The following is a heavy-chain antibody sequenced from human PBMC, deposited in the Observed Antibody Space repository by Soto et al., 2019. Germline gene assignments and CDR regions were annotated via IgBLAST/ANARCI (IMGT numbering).Heavy chain of an antibody. CDR2: IAYDGRNK. CDR3: ARELERVFDY. CDR1: GFTFSSYA. V-gene: IGHV3-30*04. D-gene: IGHD1-1*01. Sequence: PGGSLRLSCAASGFTFSSYAMHWVRQAPGKGLEWVAVIAYDGRNKYYAESVKGRFTISRDNSKKTLYLQMNSLRIEDTAVYYCARELERVFDYWGQGTLVTVSS. J-gene: IGHJ4*02.